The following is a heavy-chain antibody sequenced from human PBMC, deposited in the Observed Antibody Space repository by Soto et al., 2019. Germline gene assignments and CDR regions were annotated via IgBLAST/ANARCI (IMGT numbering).Heavy chain of an antibody. V-gene: IGHV1-3*01. D-gene: IGHD2-2*01. Sequence: ASVKVSCKASGYTFTSYAMHWVRQAPGQRLEWMGWINAGNGNTKYSQKFQGRVTITRDTSASTAYMELSSLRSEDTAVYYCARGHCSSTSCYARWFDPWGQGTLVTVSS. CDR1: GYTFTSYA. CDR3: ARGHCSSTSCYARWFDP. J-gene: IGHJ5*02. CDR2: INAGNGNT.